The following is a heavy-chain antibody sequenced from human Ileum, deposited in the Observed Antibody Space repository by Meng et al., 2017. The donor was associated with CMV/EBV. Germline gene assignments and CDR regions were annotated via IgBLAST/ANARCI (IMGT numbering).Heavy chain of an antibody. Sequence: QLVESGGGLVQPGGSLRLSCEASGFIVSSTYMTWVRQAPGKGLEWVSVIYASGSTFYADSVKGRFTISRDNSENTLFLQMSSLRVEDTAVYYCVGVGAPGGQGTLVTVSS. CDR3: VGVGAP. D-gene: IGHD1-26*01. V-gene: IGHV3-66*01. J-gene: IGHJ4*02. CDR1: GFIVSSTY. CDR2: IYASGST.